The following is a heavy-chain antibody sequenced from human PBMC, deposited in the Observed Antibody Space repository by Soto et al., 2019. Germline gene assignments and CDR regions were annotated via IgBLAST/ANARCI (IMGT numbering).Heavy chain of an antibody. V-gene: IGHV3-33*01. CDR3: ARDRGYDILTGYSPGGAFDI. D-gene: IGHD3-9*01. CDR2: IWYDGSNK. Sequence: GGSLRLSCAASGFTFSSYGMHWVRQAPGKGLEWVAVIWYDGSNKYYADSVKGRFTISRDNSKNTLYLQMNSLRAEDTAVYYCARDRGYDILTGYSPGGAFDIWGQGTMVTVSS. J-gene: IGHJ3*02. CDR1: GFTFSSYG.